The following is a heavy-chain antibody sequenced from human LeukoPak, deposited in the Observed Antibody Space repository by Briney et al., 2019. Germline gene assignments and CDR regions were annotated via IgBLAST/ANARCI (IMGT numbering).Heavy chain of an antibody. Sequence: GESLQISCKGSGSSFTSYWIGWVRPMPGKGLEWMGIIYPGDSDTRYSPSFQGQVTISADKSISTAYLQWSSLKASDTAMYYCARGYYYDSSGYYYGPDYWGQGTLVTVSS. CDR2: IYPGDSDT. CDR3: ARGYYYDSSGYYYGPDY. V-gene: IGHV5-51*01. J-gene: IGHJ4*02. D-gene: IGHD3-22*01. CDR1: GSSFTSYW.